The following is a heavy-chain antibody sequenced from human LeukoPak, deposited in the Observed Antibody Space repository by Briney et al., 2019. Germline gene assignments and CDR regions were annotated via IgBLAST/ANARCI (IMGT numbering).Heavy chain of an antibody. CDR1: GGSFSGYY. CDR3: ASHRGLYDSSGPTGDY. V-gene: IGHV4-34*01. D-gene: IGHD3-22*01. Sequence: SETLSLTCAVYGGSFSGYYWSWIRQPPGKGLEWIGEINHSGSTNYNPSLKSRVTISVDTSKNQFSLKLSSVTAADTAVYYCASHRGLYDSSGPTGDYWGQGTLVTVSS. CDR2: INHSGST. J-gene: IGHJ4*02.